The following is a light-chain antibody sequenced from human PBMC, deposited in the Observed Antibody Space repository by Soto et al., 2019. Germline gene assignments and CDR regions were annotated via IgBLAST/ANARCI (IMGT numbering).Light chain of an antibody. J-gene: IGKJ1*01. Sequence: DIQMSQSPYSLSAAVGDRVTITGRACQTVCKFVNWYQQKPGKVPTLLIFTTSTLHSGVPSRFSGSGSGTEFTLSINGLQPEDFATYYCQQTYTLPRTFAQGTKVDI. CDR2: TTS. CDR3: QQTYTLPRT. V-gene: IGKV1-39*01. CDR1: QTVCKF.